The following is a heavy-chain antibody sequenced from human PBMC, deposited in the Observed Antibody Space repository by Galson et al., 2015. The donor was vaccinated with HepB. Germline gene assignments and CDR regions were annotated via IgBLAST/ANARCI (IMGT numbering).Heavy chain of an antibody. J-gene: IGHJ4*02. CDR1: GGTFSTHT. Sequence: SVMVSCKASGGTFSTHTMNWVRQAPGQGLEWMGGITPIFGTANYGQKFQGRVTITADERTTTVYMELSSLKFEDTAVYYCAREDITASANPVDYWGQGTLVTVSS. V-gene: IGHV1-69*13. D-gene: IGHD6-13*01. CDR2: ITPIFGTA. CDR3: AREDITASANPVDY.